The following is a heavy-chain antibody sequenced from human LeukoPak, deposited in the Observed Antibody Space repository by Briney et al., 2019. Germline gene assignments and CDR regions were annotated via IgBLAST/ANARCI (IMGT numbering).Heavy chain of an antibody. Sequence: ASVKVSCKASGYTFTGYYMHWVRQAPGQGLEWMGWINPNSGGTNYAQKFQGRVTMTRDTSISTAYMEPSRLRSDDTAVYYCARARAVAVANWFDPWGQGTLVTVSS. CDR3: ARARAVAVANWFDP. V-gene: IGHV1-2*02. CDR2: INPNSGGT. D-gene: IGHD6-19*01. J-gene: IGHJ5*02. CDR1: GYTFTGYY.